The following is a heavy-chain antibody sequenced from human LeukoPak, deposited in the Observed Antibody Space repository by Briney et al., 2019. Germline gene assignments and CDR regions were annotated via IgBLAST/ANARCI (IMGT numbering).Heavy chain of an antibody. CDR3: ARSQYVWGSFSGY. J-gene: IGHJ4*02. V-gene: IGHV1-8*01. CDR2: MNPNSANT. D-gene: IGHD3-16*01. CDR1: GYTFTSYD. Sequence: ASVKVSCKASGYTFTSYDISWVRQATGQGLEWMGWMNPNSANTGYAQKFQGRVTMTRNTSISTAYMELSSLRSEDTAVYYCARSQYVWGSFSGYWGQASLVTVSS.